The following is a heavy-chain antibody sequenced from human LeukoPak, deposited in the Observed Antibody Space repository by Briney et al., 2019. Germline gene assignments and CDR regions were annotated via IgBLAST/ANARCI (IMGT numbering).Heavy chain of an antibody. CDR2: ISSSSSYI. CDR1: GFTFSSYS. CDR3: ARDFMWELPFDY. Sequence: GGSLRLSCAASGFTFSSYSMNWVRQAPGKGLEWVSSISSSSSYIYYADSAKGRFTISRDNAKNSLYLQMNSLRAEDTAVYYCARDFMWELPFDYWGQGTLVTVSS. D-gene: IGHD1-26*01. V-gene: IGHV3-21*01. J-gene: IGHJ4*02.